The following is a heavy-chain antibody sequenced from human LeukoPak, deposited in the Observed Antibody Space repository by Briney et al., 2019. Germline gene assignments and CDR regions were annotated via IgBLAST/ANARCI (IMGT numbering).Heavy chain of an antibody. CDR2: ISACNGNT. CDR1: GYTFTSYG. J-gene: IGHJ4*02. Sequence: GASVKVSCKASGYTFTSYGISWVRQAPGQGLEWMGWISACNGNTNYAQKLQGRVTMTTDTSTSTAYMELRSLRSDDTAVYYCARDPSSSRQTRNDYWGQGTLVTVSS. V-gene: IGHV1-18*01. D-gene: IGHD6-13*01. CDR3: ARDPSSSRQTRNDY.